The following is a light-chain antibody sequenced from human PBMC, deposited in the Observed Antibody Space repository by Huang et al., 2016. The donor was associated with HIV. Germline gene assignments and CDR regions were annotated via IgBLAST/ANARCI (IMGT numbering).Light chain of an antibody. Sequence: EIVLTQSPVTLSLYPGERATHSCRASQSVSNDLVWYQQRPGQAPSLLISDASNRATGIPPRFSGSGSGTDFTLTISSLEPEDFAVYYCQQRSAWPLTFGGGTKVEIK. CDR2: DAS. J-gene: IGKJ4*01. CDR1: QSVSND. CDR3: QQRSAWPLT. V-gene: IGKV3-11*01.